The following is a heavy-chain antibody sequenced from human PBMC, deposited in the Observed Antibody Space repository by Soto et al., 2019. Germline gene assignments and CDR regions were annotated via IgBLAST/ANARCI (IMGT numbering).Heavy chain of an antibody. CDR3: ARGMHCSGGSCYVQDYYYYYMDV. Sequence: ASETLSLTCAVYGGSFSGYYWTWIRQPPGKGLEWIGEINHSGSTNYNPSLKSRVTISVDTSKNQFSLKLSSVTAADTAVYYCARGMHCSGGSCYVQDYYYYYMDVWGKGTTVTVSS. CDR1: GGSFSGYY. CDR2: INHSGST. V-gene: IGHV4-34*01. D-gene: IGHD2-15*01. J-gene: IGHJ6*03.